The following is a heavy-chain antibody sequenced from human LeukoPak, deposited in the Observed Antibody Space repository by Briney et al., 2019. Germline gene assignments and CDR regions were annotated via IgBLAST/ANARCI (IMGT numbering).Heavy chain of an antibody. J-gene: IGHJ3*01. D-gene: IGHD6-13*01. CDR3: ASHYSSNWIDAFDV. CDR2: INPKNGDT. CDR1: GYTFTGYY. Sequence: ASVKVSCKASGYTFTGYYLHWVRQAPGQGLEWMGWINPKNGDTHYAQNFQGRVTMTRDTSISTAYVEVRGLSSDDTAVYYCASHYSSNWIDAFDVWSQGTMVTVSS. V-gene: IGHV1-2*02.